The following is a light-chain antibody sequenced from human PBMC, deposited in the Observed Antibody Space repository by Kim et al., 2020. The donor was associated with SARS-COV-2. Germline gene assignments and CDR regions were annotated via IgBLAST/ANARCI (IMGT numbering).Light chain of an antibody. CDR1: SLRSYY. J-gene: IGLJ2*01. CDR3: NSRDSSGNHLGV. CDR2: GKN. Sequence: LGQTVMITCQGDSLRSYYASWYQQKPGQAPVLVIYGKNNRPSGIPDRFSGSSSGNTASLTITGAQAEDEADYYCNSRDSSGNHLGVFGGGTQLT. V-gene: IGLV3-19*01.